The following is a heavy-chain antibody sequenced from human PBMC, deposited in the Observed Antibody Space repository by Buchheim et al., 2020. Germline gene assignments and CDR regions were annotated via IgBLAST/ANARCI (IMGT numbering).Heavy chain of an antibody. J-gene: IGHJ1*01. CDR1: GGSFSGYY. V-gene: IGHV4-34*01. D-gene: IGHD2-15*01. CDR3: ARGSTPAALFQH. Sequence: QVQLQQWGAGLLKPSETLSLTCAVYGGSFSGYYWSWIRQPPGKGLEWIGEINDSGSTHYNPSLKSRVTISVDTSKNQFSLKLSSVTAADTAVYYCARGSTPAALFQHWGQGTL. CDR2: INDSGST.